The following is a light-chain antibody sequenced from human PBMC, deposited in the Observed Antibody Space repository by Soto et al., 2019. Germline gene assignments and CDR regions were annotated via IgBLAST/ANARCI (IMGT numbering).Light chain of an antibody. J-gene: IGLJ2*01. V-gene: IGLV1-47*01. CDR1: SSNIGSNY. Sequence: QAVVTQPPSASGTPGQRVTISCSGSSSNIGSNYVYWYQQLPGTAPKLLIYRNNQRPSGVPDRFSGSKSGTSASLAISGVRSEDVADYYCAAWDDSLSGMVFGGGTKVTVL. CDR3: AAWDDSLSGMV. CDR2: RNN.